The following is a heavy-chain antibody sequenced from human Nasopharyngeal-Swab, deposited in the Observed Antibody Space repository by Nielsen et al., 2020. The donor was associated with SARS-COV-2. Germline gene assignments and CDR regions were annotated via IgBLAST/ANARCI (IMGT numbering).Heavy chain of an antibody. J-gene: IGHJ6*02. D-gene: IGHD4-11*01. CDR2: ISWNSGSI. V-gene: IGHV3-9*03. CDR3: AKDNSNYHYYYGMDV. Sequence: GGSLRLSCAASGFTFDDYAMHWVRQAPGKGLEWVSGISWNSGSIGYADSVKGRFTISRDNAKNSLYLQMNSLRAEDMALYYCAKDNSNYHYYYGMDVWGQGTTVTVSS. CDR1: GFTFDDYA.